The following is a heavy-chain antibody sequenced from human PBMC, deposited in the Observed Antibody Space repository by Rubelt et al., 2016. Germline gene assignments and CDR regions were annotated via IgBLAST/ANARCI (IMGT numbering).Heavy chain of an antibody. Sequence: QLQLQESGPGLVKPSETLSLTCTVSGGSISSSSYCWSWIRQPPGKGLEWIGEINHSGSTNYNPSLKSRVTISVDTSKNQFSLKLSSVTAADTAVYYCARGYSNYAYYYMDVWGKGTTVTVSS. CDR1: GGSISSSSYC. V-gene: IGHV4-39*07. CDR3: ARGYSNYAYYYMDV. CDR2: INHSGST. D-gene: IGHD4-11*01. J-gene: IGHJ6*03.